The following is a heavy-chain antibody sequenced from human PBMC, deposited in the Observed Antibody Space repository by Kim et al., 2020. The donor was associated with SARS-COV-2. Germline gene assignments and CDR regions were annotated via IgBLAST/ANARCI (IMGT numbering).Heavy chain of an antibody. CDR3: AKGVTNSGFDY. Sequence: GGSLRLSCVASGFTFSTSPMGWVRQAPGEGLEWVSRISWDGTRTYYADSVKGRVTMSSDKSKNTVYLHINSLRVEDTAVYYCAKGVTNSGFDYWGQGAQV. J-gene: IGHJ4*02. V-gene: IGHV3-23*01. CDR2: ISWDGTRT. D-gene: IGHD4-17*01. CDR1: GFTFSTSP.